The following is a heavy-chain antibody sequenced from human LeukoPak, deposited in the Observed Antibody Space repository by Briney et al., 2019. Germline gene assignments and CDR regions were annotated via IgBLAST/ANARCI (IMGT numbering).Heavy chain of an antibody. CDR2: IKQDGSEK. D-gene: IGHD3-22*01. CDR3: AREFRNYYDSSGYYWYFDL. Sequence: GGSLRLSCAASGFTFSSYWMSWVRQAPGKGLEWVANIKQDGSEKYYVDSVKGRFTISRDNATNSLYLQMNSLRAEDTAVYYCAREFRNYYDSSGYYWYFDLWGRGTLVTVSS. J-gene: IGHJ2*01. CDR1: GFTFSSYW. V-gene: IGHV3-7*01.